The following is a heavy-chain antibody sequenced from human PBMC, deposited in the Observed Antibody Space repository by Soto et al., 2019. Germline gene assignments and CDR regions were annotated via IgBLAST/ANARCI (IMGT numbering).Heavy chain of an antibody. CDR3: ARILKFGTTRGSYFDY. J-gene: IGHJ4*02. CDR2: ISSSSSYI. D-gene: IGHD1-1*01. CDR1: GFTSSSYT. V-gene: IGHV3-21*01. Sequence: PGGSLRLSCAASGFTSSSYTMNWVRQAPGKGLEWVSSISSSSSYIYYADSVKGRFTISRDNAKNSLYLQMNGLRAEDTAVYYCARILKFGTTRGSYFDYWGQGTLVTVSS.